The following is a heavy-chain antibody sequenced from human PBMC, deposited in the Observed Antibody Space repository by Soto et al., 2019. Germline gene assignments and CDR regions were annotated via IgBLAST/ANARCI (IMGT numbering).Heavy chain of an antibody. CDR2: IDPSESNT. D-gene: IGHD6-6*01. CDR3: ARHSGEIAARRHYYYYVMDV. Sequence: LGESLKISCKGSGYSFTSYWISWVRQMPGKGLEWMGRIDPSESNTNYSPSFQCHCTISADQSSITAYLQWSSRKASDTAMYYCARHSGEIAARRHYYYYVMDVWGQGTTVTVSS. CDR1: GYSFTSYW. V-gene: IGHV5-10-1*01. J-gene: IGHJ6*02.